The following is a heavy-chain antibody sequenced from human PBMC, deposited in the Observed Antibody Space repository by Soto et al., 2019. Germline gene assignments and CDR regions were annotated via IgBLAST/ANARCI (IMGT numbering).Heavy chain of an antibody. V-gene: IGHV1-3*01. J-gene: IGHJ4*02. D-gene: IGHD4-17*01. CDR3: ARARTTVTTRYFDY. CDR2: INAGNGNT. CDR1: GYTFTSYA. Sequence: QVQLVQSGAEVKKPGASVKVSCKASGYTFTSYAMHWVRQAAGQRLEWMGWINAGNGNTKYSQKFQGRVTITRDTSASTAYMELSSLRSEDTAVYYCARARTTVTTRYFDYWGQGTLVTVSS.